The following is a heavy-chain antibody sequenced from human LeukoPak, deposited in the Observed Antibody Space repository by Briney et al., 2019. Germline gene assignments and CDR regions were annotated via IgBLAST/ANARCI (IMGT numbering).Heavy chain of an antibody. Sequence: ASVKVSCKASGYTFTGYYMHWVRQAPGQGLEWMGWINPNSGGTNYAQKFQSRVTMTRDTSISTAYMELSRLRSDDTAVYYCARGATVTTGLYYFDYWGQGTLVTVSS. V-gene: IGHV1-2*02. D-gene: IGHD4-17*01. CDR3: ARGATVTTGLYYFDY. CDR1: GYTFTGYY. J-gene: IGHJ4*02. CDR2: INPNSGGT.